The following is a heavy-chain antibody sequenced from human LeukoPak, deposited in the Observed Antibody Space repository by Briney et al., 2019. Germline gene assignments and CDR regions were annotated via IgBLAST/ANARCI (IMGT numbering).Heavy chain of an antibody. CDR1: GGSFSGYY. Sequence: SETLSLTCAVYGGSFSGYYWSWIRQPPGKGLEWIGEINHSGSTNYNPSLKSRVTISVDTSRNQFSLKLSSVTAADTAAYYCATVYSGYYPAPFDYWGQGTLVTVSS. D-gene: IGHD3-22*01. CDR3: ATVYSGYYPAPFDY. CDR2: INHSGST. V-gene: IGHV4-34*01. J-gene: IGHJ4*02.